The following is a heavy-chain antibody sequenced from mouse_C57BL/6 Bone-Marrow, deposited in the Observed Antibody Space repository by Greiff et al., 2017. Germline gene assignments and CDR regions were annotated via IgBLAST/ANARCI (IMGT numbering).Heavy chain of an antibody. CDR3: ARESMVTY. Sequence: QVQLKQPGAELVKPGASVKLSCKASGYTFTSYWMHWVKQRPGQGLEWIGMINPNSGSTNSNEKFKSKATLTVDKSSSTAYMQLSSLTSEDSAVYYCARESMVTYWGQGTTLTVSS. CDR1: GYTFTSYW. V-gene: IGHV1-64*01. J-gene: IGHJ2*01. D-gene: IGHD2-2*01. CDR2: INPNSGST.